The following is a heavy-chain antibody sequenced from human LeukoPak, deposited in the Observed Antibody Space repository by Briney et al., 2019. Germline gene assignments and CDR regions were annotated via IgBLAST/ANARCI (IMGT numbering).Heavy chain of an antibody. CDR2: MYHSGST. V-gene: IGHV4-39*01. CDR3: ARVTGYMVEDYFDY. D-gene: IGHD6-13*01. CDR1: GGSISSSSYY. Sequence: SETLSLTCTVSGGSISSSSYYWGWIRQPPGKGLEWIGSMYHSGSTYYNPSLKSRVTISVDTSKNQFSLKVTSVTAADTAVYYCARVTGYMVEDYFDYWGQGTLVTVSS. J-gene: IGHJ4*02.